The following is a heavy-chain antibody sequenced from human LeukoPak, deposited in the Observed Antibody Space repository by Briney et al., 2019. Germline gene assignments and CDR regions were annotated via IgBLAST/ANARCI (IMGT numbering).Heavy chain of an antibody. V-gene: IGHV3-33*01. CDR2: IWYDGSNK. CDR3: ARCGTSCYYGMDV. D-gene: IGHD2-2*01. Sequence: PGRSLRLSCAASGFTFSSYGMHWVRQAPGKGLEWVAVIWYDGSNKYYADSVKGRFTISRDNSKNTLYLQMNSLRAEDTAVYYCARCGTSCYYGMDVWGQGTTVTVSS. CDR1: GFTFSSYG. J-gene: IGHJ6*02.